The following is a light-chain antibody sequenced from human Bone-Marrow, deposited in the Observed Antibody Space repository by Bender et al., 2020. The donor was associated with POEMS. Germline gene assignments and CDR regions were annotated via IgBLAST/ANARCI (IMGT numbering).Light chain of an antibody. V-gene: IGLV2-14*03. CDR1: DSDIGGSIY. J-gene: IGLJ2*01. CDR3: SSYSSATTVI. Sequence: QSGLTQPASMSGSPGQSITISCSGTDSDIGGSIYVSWYQQHPGKVPKLIIYDVSHRPSEVSDRFSGSQSGKTASLTISGLQAEDEADYYCSSYSSATTVIFGGGTKLTVL. CDR2: DVS.